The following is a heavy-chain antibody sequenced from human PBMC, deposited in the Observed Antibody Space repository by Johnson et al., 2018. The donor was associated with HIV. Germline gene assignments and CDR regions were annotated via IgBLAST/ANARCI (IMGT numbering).Heavy chain of an antibody. CDR3: ARDGPRRDAYDI. CDR1: GFTFSSYW. CDR2: IKKDGSDK. J-gene: IGHJ3*02. V-gene: IGHV3-7*01. Sequence: VQLVESGGGLVQPGGSLRLSCVASGFTFSSYWMSWVRQAPGKGLGWVANIKKDGSDKYYVDSVKGRFTISRDNAKNSLYLQINGLRAEDMAVYYCARDGPRRDAYDIWGQGTMVTVSS.